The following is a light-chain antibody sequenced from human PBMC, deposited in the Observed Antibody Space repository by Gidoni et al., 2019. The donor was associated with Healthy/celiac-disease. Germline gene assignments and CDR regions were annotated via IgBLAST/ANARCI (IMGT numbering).Light chain of an antibody. Sequence: DIQMTQSPSTLSASVGDRVTITCRASQSISSWLAWYQQKPGKAPKLLIYKAFSLESGVPSRFSGSGSGTEFTLTISSLQPDDFATYYCQQYHSYSTFGQGTKLEIK. CDR3: QQYHSYST. CDR1: QSISSW. CDR2: KAF. V-gene: IGKV1-5*03. J-gene: IGKJ2*01.